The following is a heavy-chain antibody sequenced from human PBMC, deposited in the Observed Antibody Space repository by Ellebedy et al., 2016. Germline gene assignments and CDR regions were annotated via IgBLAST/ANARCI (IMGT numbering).Heavy chain of an antibody. J-gene: IGHJ4*02. CDR2: IVFSGTAT. V-gene: IGHV3-21*01. CDR1: GFTFSVAG. Sequence: GGSLRLSXAASGFTFSVAGMTWVRQAPGKGLEWVATIVFSGTATYYSDSVKGRFIISRDSAKNSLFLQMNSLGVEDTAVYYCARDGSEWSRDYWGQGTLVTVSS. CDR3: ARDGSEWSRDY. D-gene: IGHD3-3*01.